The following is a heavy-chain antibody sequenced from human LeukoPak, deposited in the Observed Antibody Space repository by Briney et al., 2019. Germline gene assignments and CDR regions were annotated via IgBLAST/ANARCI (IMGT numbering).Heavy chain of an antibody. CDR3: ARGFRTVPHSNIPMVRGVTYYWFDP. J-gene: IGHJ5*02. D-gene: IGHD3-10*01. CDR2: INHSGST. V-gene: IGHV4-34*01. Sequence: SETLSLTCAVYGGSFSGYYWSWIRQPPGKGLEWIGEINHSGSTNYNPSLKSRVTISVDTSKNQFSLKLSSVTAADTAVYYCARGFRTVPHSNIPMVRGVTYYWFDPWGQGTLVTVSS. CDR1: GGSFSGYY.